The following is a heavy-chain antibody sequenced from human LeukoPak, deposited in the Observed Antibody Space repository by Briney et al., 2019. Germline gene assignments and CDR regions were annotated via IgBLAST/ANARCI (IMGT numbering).Heavy chain of an antibody. J-gene: IGHJ3*02. Sequence: GESLKISCKGSGYSFTSYWIGWVRRMPGKGLEWMGIIYPGDSDTRYSPSFQGQVTISADRSISTAYLQWSGLKSSGSAMYYCARRRVAAAGKNDAFDIWGQGTMVTVSS. V-gene: IGHV5-51*01. CDR3: ARRRVAAAGKNDAFDI. D-gene: IGHD6-13*01. CDR1: GYSFTSYW. CDR2: IYPGDSDT.